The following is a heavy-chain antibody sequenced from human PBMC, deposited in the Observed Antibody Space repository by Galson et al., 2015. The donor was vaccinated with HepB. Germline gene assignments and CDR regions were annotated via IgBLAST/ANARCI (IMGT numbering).Heavy chain of an antibody. CDR2: ISDDGNKK. J-gene: IGHJ3*01. V-gene: IGHV3-30-3*02. D-gene: IGHD2-21*01. CDR1: GFPFPAYA. Sequence: SLRLSCAASGFPFPAYAMHWVRQTPGKGLDWVAKISDDGNKKNYGDSVKGRFTISRDNSKDTLYLQMNSLKPEDTADYYCATVAWVINPGFDVCGQGTTVFVSA. CDR3: ATVAWVINPGFDV.